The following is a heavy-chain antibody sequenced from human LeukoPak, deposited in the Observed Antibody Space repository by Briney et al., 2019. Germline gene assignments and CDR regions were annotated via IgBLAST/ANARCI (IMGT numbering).Heavy chain of an antibody. CDR3: ARVAGQIVVVPDENNWFDP. V-gene: IGHV4-59*01. CDR2: IYYSGST. Sequence: SETLSLTCTAPGGSISSYYWSWIRQPPGKGLEWIGYIYYSGSTNYNPSLKSRVTISVDTSKNQFSLKLSSVTAADTAVYYCARVAGQIVVVPDENNWFDPWGQGTLVTVSS. J-gene: IGHJ5*02. D-gene: IGHD2-2*01. CDR1: GGSISSYY.